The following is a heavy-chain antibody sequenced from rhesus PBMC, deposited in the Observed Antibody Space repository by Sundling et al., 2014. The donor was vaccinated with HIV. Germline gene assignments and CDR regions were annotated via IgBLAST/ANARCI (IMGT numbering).Heavy chain of an antibody. J-gene: IGHJ4*01. CDR2: IYGISATT. V-gene: IGHV4S9*01. CDR3: ARDEEGITAAGHFDY. Sequence: QVHLQESGPGLVKPSETLSLTCAVSGGSITNYQYWNWIRQPPGKGLEWIGNIYGISATTYYNPSLKSRVAISKDTSKNQFFLKLTSVTAADTAVYYCARDEEGITAAGHFDYWGQGVLVTVSS. CDR1: GGSITNYQY. D-gene: IGHD6-31*01.